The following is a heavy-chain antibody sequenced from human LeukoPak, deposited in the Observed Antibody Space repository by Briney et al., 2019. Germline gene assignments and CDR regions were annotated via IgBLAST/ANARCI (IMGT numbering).Heavy chain of an antibody. CDR1: GLTFNAYA. CDR2: IYSGGST. J-gene: IGHJ5*02. CDR3: AAMYYYGSGSYFDP. V-gene: IGHV3-23*03. D-gene: IGHD3-10*01. Sequence: GGSLGLSCAASGLTFNAYAFTWVRQAPGKGLEWVSVIYSGGSTYYADSVKGRFTISRDNSKNTVYLQMNSLRAEDTAEYYCAAMYYYGSGSYFDPWGQGTLVTVSS.